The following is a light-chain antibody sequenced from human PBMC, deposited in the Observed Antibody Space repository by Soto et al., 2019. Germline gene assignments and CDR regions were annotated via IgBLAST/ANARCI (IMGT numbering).Light chain of an antibody. CDR2: YDS. CDR1: NIGSKS. J-gene: IGLJ2*01. CDR3: QVWDSSSDHDVV. Sequence: SSELTQPPSVSVAPGKMARITCGGNNIGSKSVHWYQQKPGQAPVLVIYYDSDRPSGIPERFSGSNSGNTATLTISRVEAGDEADYYCQVWDSSSDHDVVFGGGTKLTVL. V-gene: IGLV3-21*04.